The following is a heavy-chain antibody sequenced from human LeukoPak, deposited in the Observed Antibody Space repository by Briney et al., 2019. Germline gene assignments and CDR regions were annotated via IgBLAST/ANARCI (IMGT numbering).Heavy chain of an antibody. Sequence: GGSLRLSCAASGFTFSTHGTNWVRQAPGKGLEWVSGIVPTGGSTYYADSVKGRFTISRDNSKNMLYLEMNSLRAEDTALYYCAVLTTVARDYWGQGTLVTVSS. J-gene: IGHJ4*02. CDR1: GFTFSTHG. V-gene: IGHV3-23*01. D-gene: IGHD6-19*01. CDR2: IVPTGGST. CDR3: AVLTTVARDY.